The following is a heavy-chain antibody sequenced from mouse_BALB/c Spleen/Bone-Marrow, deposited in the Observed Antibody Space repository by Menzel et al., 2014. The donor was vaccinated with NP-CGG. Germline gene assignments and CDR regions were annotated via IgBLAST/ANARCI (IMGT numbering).Heavy chain of an antibody. V-gene: IGHV1S81*02. CDR2: INPSNGGT. D-gene: IGHD1-1*01. J-gene: IGHJ1*01. CDR3: TRSNYGYWYFDV. CDR1: GYSFTRYY. Sequence: QVQLQQSGAELVKPGASAKLSCKASGYSFTRYYMYWVKQRPGQGLEWIGEINPSNGGTNFNEKFKSKATLTVDKSSSTAYMQFSSLTSEDSAVYYCTRSNYGYWYFDVWGAGTTVTVSS.